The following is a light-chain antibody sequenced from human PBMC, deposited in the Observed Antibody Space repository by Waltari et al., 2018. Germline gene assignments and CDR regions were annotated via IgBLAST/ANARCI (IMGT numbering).Light chain of an antibody. V-gene: IGKV3D-15*01. CDR3: QQCNDWPTAIT. CDR2: VAS. CDR1: QSGGSN. Sequence: EIVMTQSPATLSVSPGERATLYCRPSQSGGSNLAWYQKKPGQAPRLLIYVASTRTTGAPARSSGGVYGTDFALTISSLQSEDFAVYYCQQCNDWPTAITFGQGTRLEIK. J-gene: IGKJ5*01.